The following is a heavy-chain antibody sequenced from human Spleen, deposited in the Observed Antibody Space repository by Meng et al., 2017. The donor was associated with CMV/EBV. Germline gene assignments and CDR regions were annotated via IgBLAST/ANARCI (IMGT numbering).Heavy chain of an antibody. Sequence: ASVKVSCKASGYTFTDHYLHWVRQAPGQGLEWMGIINPSGGGVTYAQKFQGRVTMTSVTSTSTVYMQLSSLRSDDTAIYYCAREGESRDGYNYDYWGQGTLVTVSS. D-gene: IGHD5-24*01. J-gene: IGHJ4*02. CDR1: GYTFTDHY. CDR2: INPSGGGV. CDR3: AREGESRDGYNYDY. V-gene: IGHV1-46*01.